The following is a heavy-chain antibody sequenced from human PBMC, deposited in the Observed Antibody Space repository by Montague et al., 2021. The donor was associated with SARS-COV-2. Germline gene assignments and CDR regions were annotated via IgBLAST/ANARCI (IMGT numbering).Heavy chain of an antibody. CDR1: SGSLSGYY. CDR3: ARHLKVSYYIAAAGAHDY. J-gene: IGHJ4*02. CDR2: INHSGDT. Sequence: SETLSLTCAVYSGSLSGYYWSWIRQAPGKGLEWIGEINHSGDTYYNPSLTSRVTISMDTSESQFSLKLSSVTAADTAVYYCARHLKVSYYIAAAGAHDYWGQGTLVTVSS. V-gene: IGHV4-34*01. D-gene: IGHD6-13*01.